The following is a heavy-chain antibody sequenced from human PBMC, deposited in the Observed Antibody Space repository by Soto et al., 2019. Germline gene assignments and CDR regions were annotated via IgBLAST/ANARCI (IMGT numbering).Heavy chain of an antibody. Sequence: PGGSLRLSCVTSGFTFHDYGMHWVRQAPGKGLEWVAVIPYDGSNKYYADSVKGRFTISRDNSMNILYLQVNSLRAEDTAVYYCARSSIRVGAISDFWGQGSLVTVSS. CDR1: GFTFHDYG. V-gene: IGHV3-30*03. D-gene: IGHD1-26*01. CDR2: IPYDGSNK. CDR3: ARSSIRVGAISDF. J-gene: IGHJ4*02.